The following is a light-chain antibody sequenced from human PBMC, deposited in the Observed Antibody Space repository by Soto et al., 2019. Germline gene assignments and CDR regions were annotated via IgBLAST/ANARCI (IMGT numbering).Light chain of an antibody. CDR2: YDS. V-gene: IGLV3-21*04. Sequence: SYELTQAPSVSVAPGKTARITCGGNNVGSKSVHWYQQKPGQAPVVVIYYDSDRPSGIPERFSGSNSGNMATLSIARVEAGDEADYYCQVWDSSSDHWVFGGGTKVTVL. J-gene: IGLJ3*02. CDR3: QVWDSSSDHWV. CDR1: NVGSKS.